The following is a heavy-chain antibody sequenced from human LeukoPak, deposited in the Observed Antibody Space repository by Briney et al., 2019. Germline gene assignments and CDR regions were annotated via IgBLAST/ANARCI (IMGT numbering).Heavy chain of an antibody. J-gene: IGHJ4*02. D-gene: IGHD3-22*01. V-gene: IGHV3-11*01. CDR2: ISSSCSTI. CDR1: GFTFSDYY. Sequence: GGSLRLPCAASGFTFSDYYMSWIRQAPGKGLEWVSYISSSCSTIYYADSVKGRFTISRDNAKNSLYLQMNSLRAEDTAVYYCAGCTNYYDSSAGYWGQGTLVTVSS. CDR3: AGCTNYYDSSAGY.